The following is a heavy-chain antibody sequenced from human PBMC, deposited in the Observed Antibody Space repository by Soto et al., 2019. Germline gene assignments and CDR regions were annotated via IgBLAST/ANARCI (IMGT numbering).Heavy chain of an antibody. CDR2: LYWDDDK. D-gene: IGHD5-18*01. CDR3: AHSPRGYSYYFDY. Sequence: QITLKESGPTLVKPTQTLTLTCTFSGFSLSTRGVGVGWIRQPPGKALEWLALLYWDDDKGYSPSLKSRPTITKDTSKTQVVLTVTNMNPVDTATYYCAHSPRGYSYYFDYWGQGTLVTVSS. J-gene: IGHJ4*02. CDR1: GFSLSTRGVG. V-gene: IGHV2-5*02.